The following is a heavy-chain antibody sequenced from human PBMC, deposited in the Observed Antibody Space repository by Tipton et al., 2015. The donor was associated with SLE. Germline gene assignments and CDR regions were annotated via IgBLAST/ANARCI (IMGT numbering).Heavy chain of an antibody. CDR2: VYYSGGI. D-gene: IGHD7-27*01. CDR3: ARSRVGLGYNYDMDV. J-gene: IGHJ6*03. Sequence: TLSLTCTVSGVSIGSGGYYWSWIRQHPGKGLEWIAYVYYSGGIYYNPSLKSRVTMSVVPSKNQFFLNLRSVTAADTAVYYCARSRVGLGYNYDMDVWGKGTTVTVSS. CDR1: GVSIGSGGYY. V-gene: IGHV4-31*03.